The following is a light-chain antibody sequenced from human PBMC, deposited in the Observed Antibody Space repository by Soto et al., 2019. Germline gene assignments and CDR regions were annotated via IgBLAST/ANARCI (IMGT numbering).Light chain of an antibody. CDR1: QSVSGY. CDR2: DAS. CDR3: QQRDNWPYLT. V-gene: IGKV3-11*01. J-gene: IGKJ4*01. Sequence: EIVLTQSPDTLSLSPGERATLSCSASQSVSGYLVWYQQKPGQAPRLLIYDASNRAYGVPARLRGSGSGTNCTLTGASLEPEDFGVYYWQQRDNWPYLTFGGGT.